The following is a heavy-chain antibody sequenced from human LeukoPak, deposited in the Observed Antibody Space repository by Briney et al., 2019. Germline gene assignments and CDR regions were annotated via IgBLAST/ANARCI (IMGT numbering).Heavy chain of an antibody. Sequence: SETLSLTCTVSGGSISSYYWSWIRQPPGKGLEWIGYIYYSGSTNYNPSLKSRVTISVDTSKNQFSLKLSSVTAADTAVYYCARGGYYYGSGSYLYYYYYMDVWGKGTTVTTSS. CDR2: IYYSGST. J-gene: IGHJ6*03. D-gene: IGHD3-10*01. CDR1: GGSISSYY. CDR3: ARGGYYYGSGSYLYYYYYMDV. V-gene: IGHV4-59*01.